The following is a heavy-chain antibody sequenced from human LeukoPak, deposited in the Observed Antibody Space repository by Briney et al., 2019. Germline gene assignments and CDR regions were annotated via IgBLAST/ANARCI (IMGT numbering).Heavy chain of an antibody. CDR2: IYHSGTT. CDR3: ARETLMVRGVPFDY. D-gene: IGHD3-10*01. CDR1: GDSTNSGENY. J-gene: IGHJ4*02. V-gene: IGHV4-30-4*08. Sequence: SQTLSLTRTVSGDSTNSGENYWSWIRQPPGKGLEWIGHIYHSGTTYYNPSVKSRMTISVDTSKNQFSLKIRSVTAADTAVYYCARETLMVRGVPFDYWGQGTLVTVSS.